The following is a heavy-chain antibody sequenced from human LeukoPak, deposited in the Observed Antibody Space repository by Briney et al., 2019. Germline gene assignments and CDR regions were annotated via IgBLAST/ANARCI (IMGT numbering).Heavy chain of an antibody. CDR3: ARQKWEQQGRDYYFNGLDV. J-gene: IGHJ6*02. D-gene: IGHD1/OR15-1a*01. CDR1: IGSISGSKW. CDR2: IYLYGTT. V-gene: IGHV4-4*02. Sequence: TSETLSLTCSVSIGSISGSKWWSWVRQSPVKGLERIGEIYLYGTTNYNPSFTSRVTMSVDRSRNQFSLKLTSVTAADTAVYYCARQKWEQQGRDYYFNGLDVWGPGTTVIVSS.